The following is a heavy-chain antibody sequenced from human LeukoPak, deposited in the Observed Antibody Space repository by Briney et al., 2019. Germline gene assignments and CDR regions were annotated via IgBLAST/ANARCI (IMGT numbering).Heavy chain of an antibody. Sequence: PGGSLRLSCAASGFTFSSYSMNWVRQAPGKGLEWVSSISSSSSYIYHADSVKGRFTISRDNAKNSLYLQMNSLRAEDTAVYYCARDPYSGLFDYWGQGTLVTVSS. CDR2: ISSSSSYI. CDR1: GFTFSSYS. CDR3: ARDPYSGLFDY. J-gene: IGHJ4*02. D-gene: IGHD4-11*01. V-gene: IGHV3-21*01.